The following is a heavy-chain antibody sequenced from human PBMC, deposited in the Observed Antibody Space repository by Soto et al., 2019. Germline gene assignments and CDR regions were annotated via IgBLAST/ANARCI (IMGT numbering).Heavy chain of an antibody. CDR3: AKYKWGYSSASSYGMDV. CDR1: GFTFSSYG. CDR2: IVYDGSNK. D-gene: IGHD6-6*01. Sequence: QVQLVESGGGVVQPGRSLRLSCAASGFTFSSYGMHWVRQAPGKGLEWVAVIVYDGSNKYYEESVKGRFTISRDNSKNTLYLQMNSLRAEDTAVYYCAKYKWGYSSASSYGMDVWGQGTTVTVSS. J-gene: IGHJ6*02. V-gene: IGHV3-30*18.